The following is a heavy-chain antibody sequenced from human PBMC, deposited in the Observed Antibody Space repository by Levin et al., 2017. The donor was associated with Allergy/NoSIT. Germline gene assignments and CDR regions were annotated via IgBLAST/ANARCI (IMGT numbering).Heavy chain of an antibody. CDR1: GGTFSSYA. J-gene: IGHJ6*02. CDR3: ARHIRGYYYYGMDV. Sequence: ASVKVSCKASGGTFSSYAISWVRQAPGQGLEWMGGINPIFGTANYAQKFQGRVTITADKSTSTAYMELSSLRSEDTAVYYCARHIRGYYYYGMDVWGQGTTVTVSS. CDR2: INPIFGTA. V-gene: IGHV1-69*06. D-gene: IGHD3-10*01.